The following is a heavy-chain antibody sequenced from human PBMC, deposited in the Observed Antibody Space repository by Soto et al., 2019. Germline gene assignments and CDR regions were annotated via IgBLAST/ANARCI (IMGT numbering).Heavy chain of an antibody. J-gene: IGHJ2*01. CDR3: ARPHRDGSYWYFDL. CDR2: IDPGGRST. D-gene: IGHD5-12*01. CDR1: GYTFSNYY. Sequence: QVQLVQSGAEVKKPGASVTVSCKASGYTFSNYYMHWVRQAPGQGLEWMGMIDPGGRSTTYAQMFQGRVTMTRDTSTSTLYMELSSLRSEDTAVYYCARPHRDGSYWYFDLWGRGTLVTVSS. V-gene: IGHV1-46*01.